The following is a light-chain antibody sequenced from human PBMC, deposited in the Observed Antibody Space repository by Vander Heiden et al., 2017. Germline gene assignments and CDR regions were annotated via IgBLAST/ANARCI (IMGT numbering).Light chain of an antibody. CDR2: TNN. V-gene: IGLV1-44*01. CDR1: SSNIGSYT. Sequence: SVLPQPPSASGTPGQRVTISCSGSSSNIGSYTVNWYQQLPGTAPQLLIYTNNQRPSGVPDRFSGSKSGTSASLAISGLQSEDEADYYCAAWDDSLNVVFGGGTKLTVL. J-gene: IGLJ2*01. CDR3: AAWDDSLNVV.